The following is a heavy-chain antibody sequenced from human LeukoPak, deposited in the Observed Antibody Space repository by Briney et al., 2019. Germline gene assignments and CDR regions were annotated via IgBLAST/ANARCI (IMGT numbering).Heavy chain of an antibody. CDR1: GFTFDSYG. CDR2: ISHGGSTI. Sequence: QPGGSLRLSCAVSGFTFDSYGMHWVRQAPGKGLEWEAVISHGGSTIYYADSVEGRFTISRDNTDNTLFLQMNGLRAEDTAVYYCARVSVWSSSSFDYWGQGTLVTVSS. V-gene: IGHV3-30*03. D-gene: IGHD6-13*01. CDR3: ARVSVWSSSSFDY. J-gene: IGHJ4*02.